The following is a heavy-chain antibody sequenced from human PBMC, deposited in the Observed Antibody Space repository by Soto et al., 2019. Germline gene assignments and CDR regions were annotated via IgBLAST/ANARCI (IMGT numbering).Heavy chain of an antibody. V-gene: IGHV3-30-3*01. Sequence: QVQLVESGGGVVQPGRSLRLSCAASGFTFSSCAMYWVRQAPGKGLEWVAVISYDGNNKYYADSVKGRFTISRDNSKNTLYLQMNSLRAEDTAVYYCARAGCDGGSCYTLVGLRYGMDVWGQGTTVTVSS. CDR2: ISYDGNNK. D-gene: IGHD2-15*01. J-gene: IGHJ6*02. CDR1: GFTFSSCA. CDR3: ARAGCDGGSCYTLVGLRYGMDV.